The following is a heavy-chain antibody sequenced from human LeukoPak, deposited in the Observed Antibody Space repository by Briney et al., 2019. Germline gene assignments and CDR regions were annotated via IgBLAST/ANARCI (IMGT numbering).Heavy chain of an antibody. CDR1: GGTFSSYA. CDR2: IIPIFGTA. CDR3: ARDSVERSIVVVPAASVSYYYYGMDV. J-gene: IGHJ6*02. D-gene: IGHD2-2*01. Sequence: SVKVSCKASGGTFSSYAISWVRQAPGQGLEWMGGIIPIFGTANYAQKFQGRVTITADESTSTAYMELSSLRSEDTAVYYCARDSVERSIVVVPAASVSYYYYGMDVWGQGTTVTVSS. V-gene: IGHV1-69*13.